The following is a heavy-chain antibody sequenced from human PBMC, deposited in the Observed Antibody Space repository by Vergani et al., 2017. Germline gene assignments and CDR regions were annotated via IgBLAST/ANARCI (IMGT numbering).Heavy chain of an antibody. V-gene: IGHV1-18*01. D-gene: IGHD2-15*01. CDR3: ARGVTEIVVVAARAPPDAFDI. Sequence: QVQLVQSGAEVKKPGSSVKVSCKASGYTFTSYGISWVRQAPGQGLEWMGWISAYNGNTNYAQKLQGRVTMTTDTSTSTASMELRSLRSDDTAVYYWARGVTEIVVVAARAPPDAFDIWGQGTMVTVSS. CDR2: ISAYNGNT. CDR1: GYTFTSYG. J-gene: IGHJ3*02.